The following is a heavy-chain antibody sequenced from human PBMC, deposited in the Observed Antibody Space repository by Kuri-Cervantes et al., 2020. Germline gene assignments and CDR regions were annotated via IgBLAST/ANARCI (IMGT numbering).Heavy chain of an antibody. V-gene: IGHV3-66*01. CDR1: GFTVSANY. CDR3: ARSITIFGPTVDY. D-gene: IGHD3-3*01. J-gene: IGHJ4*02. CDR2: IYSGDNT. Sequence: GESLKISCAASGFTVSANYMSWVRQAPGKGLESVSIIYSGDNTYYADSVKGRFTISRDNSKNTLYLQMNSLRAEDTAVYYCARSITIFGPTVDYWGQGTLVTVSS.